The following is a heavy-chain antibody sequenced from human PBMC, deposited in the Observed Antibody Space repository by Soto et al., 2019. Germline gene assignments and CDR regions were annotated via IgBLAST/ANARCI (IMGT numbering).Heavy chain of an antibody. J-gene: IGHJ4*02. CDR2: ISACNGNT. CDR3: ARDSEVIIAVAGTGVDY. CDR1: RYTFSRYG. V-gene: IGHV1-18*04. Sequence: AAVKVSCKASRYTFSRYGISGVRQAPGQGLEWMGWISACNGNTTDAQKLQGRVTMTTDTSTSPAYMELRSLRSDDTAVYYCARDSEVIIAVAGTGVDYWGQGTLVTVSS. D-gene: IGHD6-19*01.